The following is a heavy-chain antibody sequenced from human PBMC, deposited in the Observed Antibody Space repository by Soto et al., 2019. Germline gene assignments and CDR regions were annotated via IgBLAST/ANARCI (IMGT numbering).Heavy chain of an antibody. CDR1: GGSISSGGYY. CDR2: ISYSGST. CDR3: ARGVLH. V-gene: IGHV4-31*03. J-gene: IGHJ4*01. Sequence: QVQLQESGPGLVQPSQTLSLTCTVSGGSISSGGYYWSWIRQHPGTGLQWIGHISYSGSTYYNTSMKSRVIKSGDTSRNQFSIIVNSVTAADTAVYYCARGVLHWGQGSLVTVSS.